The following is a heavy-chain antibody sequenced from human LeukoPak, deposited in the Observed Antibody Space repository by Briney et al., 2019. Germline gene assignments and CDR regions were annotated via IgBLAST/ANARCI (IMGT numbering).Heavy chain of an antibody. CDR3: ARNASSGLFND. D-gene: IGHD6-25*01. CDR2: IHHSGNRFESGST. Sequence: PSETLSLTCTVSGHSIINTYYWGWIRQSPGKGLEWIGSIHHSGNRFESGSTHYNPSLRSRVTVSADTSKNQFSLTLRSVTAADTAVYFCARNASSGLFNDWGQGTLVTVSS. J-gene: IGHJ1*01. CDR1: GHSIINTYY. V-gene: IGHV4-38-2*02.